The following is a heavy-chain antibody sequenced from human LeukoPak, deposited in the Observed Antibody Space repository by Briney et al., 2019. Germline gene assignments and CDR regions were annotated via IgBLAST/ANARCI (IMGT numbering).Heavy chain of an antibody. D-gene: IGHD6-13*01. CDR1: GYTFTSYD. J-gene: IGHJ4*02. V-gene: IGHV1-8*03. Sequence: ASVKVSCKASGYTFTSYDINWVRQATGQGLEWMGWMNPNSGNTGYAQKLQGRVTITRNTSISTAYMELSSLRSEDTAVYYCARGRRAAAGTDYWGQGTLVTVSS. CDR2: MNPNSGNT. CDR3: ARGRRAAAGTDY.